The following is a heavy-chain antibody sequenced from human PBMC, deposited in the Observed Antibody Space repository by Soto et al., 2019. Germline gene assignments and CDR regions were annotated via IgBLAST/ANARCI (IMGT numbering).Heavy chain of an antibody. V-gene: IGHV3-74*01. J-gene: IGHJ4*02. CDR3: TRGPRPISTGTGAY. Sequence: GVSLRCSCVASGFICKMYLMHWVRQRPGKGLVWISRIYNDGSYSDDSDSLRGRFTISRDNVNDTLYLQMNNLRAEDSGLYYRTRGPRPISTGTGAYWGQGTQVTGSS. D-gene: IGHD3-10*01. CDR2: IYNDGSYS. CDR1: GFICKMYL.